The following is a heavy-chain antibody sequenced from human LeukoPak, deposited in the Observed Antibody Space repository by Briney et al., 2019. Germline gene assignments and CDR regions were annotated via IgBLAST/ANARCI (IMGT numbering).Heavy chain of an antibody. J-gene: IGHJ6*03. CDR3: ARSLSNYYYYMDV. CDR2: IYYSGST. CDR1: GGSISSGGYY. D-gene: IGHD3-16*02. V-gene: IGHV4-30-4*07. Sequence: PSQTLSLTCTVSGGSISSGGYYWSWIRQPPGKGLEWIGYIYYSGSTYYNPSLKSRVTISVDTSKNQFSLKLSSVTAADTAVYYCARSLSNYYYYMDVWGKGTTVTVSS.